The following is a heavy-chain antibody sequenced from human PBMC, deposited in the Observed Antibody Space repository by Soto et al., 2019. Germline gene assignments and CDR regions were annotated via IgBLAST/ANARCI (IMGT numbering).Heavy chain of an antibody. V-gene: IGHV1-8*01. D-gene: IGHD2-15*01. CDR2: MNTNSGET. Sequence: QEQLVQSGAEVKKPGASVKVSCKTSGYTFTDYDINWVRQATGQGLEWIGWMNTNSGETGYAEKFQGRVTMTRSAYLSTAYLELSSLRSEDTAVYYCARVAVAARPRWYNWFDPWGQGTLVTVSS. J-gene: IGHJ5*02. CDR1: GYTFTDYD. CDR3: ARVAVAARPRWYNWFDP.